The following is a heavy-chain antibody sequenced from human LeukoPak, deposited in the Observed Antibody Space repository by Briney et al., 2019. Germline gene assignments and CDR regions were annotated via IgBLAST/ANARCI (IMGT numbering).Heavy chain of an antibody. CDR3: AREEVSFAAKGY. D-gene: IGHD2-15*01. CDR2: INSDGSST. J-gene: IGHJ4*02. Sequence: PGGSLRLSCAASGFTFSSYWMHWVRQAPGKGLVWVSRINSDGSSTSYADSVKSRFTISRDNAKNTLYLQMNSLRAEDTAVYYCAREEVSFAAKGYWGQGTLVTVSS. CDR1: GFTFSSYW. V-gene: IGHV3-74*01.